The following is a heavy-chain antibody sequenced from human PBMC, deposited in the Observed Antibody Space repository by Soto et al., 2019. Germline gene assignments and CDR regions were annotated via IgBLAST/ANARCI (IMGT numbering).Heavy chain of an antibody. CDR3: VRDWYQLITNRGRRRPPYYFDY. Sequence: LRLSCAASGFPFRSYSMNWVRRAPGKGLEWVSSISSGSTYIYYADSVKGRFTISRDNAKNSLYLQMSSLRGEDTAVYYCVRDWYQLITNRGRRRPPYYFDYWGPGTLVTVSS. J-gene: IGHJ4*02. D-gene: IGHD2-2*01. CDR1: GFPFRSYS. V-gene: IGHV3-21*01. CDR2: ISSGSTYI.